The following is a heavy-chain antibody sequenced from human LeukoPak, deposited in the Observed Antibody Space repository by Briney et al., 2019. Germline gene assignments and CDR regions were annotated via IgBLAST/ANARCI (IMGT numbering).Heavy chain of an antibody. J-gene: IGHJ3*01. CDR2: INPSGGRT. Sequence: ASVTVSFKASAYTFTNYYLHWVRQAPGQGGEWMGIINPSGGRTSYVQKLQGRVTMTRERSTSTVYMELSSLRSEDTAVYYCAREGSSGQLLWGQGSMVTVSS. V-gene: IGHV1-46*01. CDR1: AYTFTNYY. CDR3: AREGSSGQLL. D-gene: IGHD3-22*01.